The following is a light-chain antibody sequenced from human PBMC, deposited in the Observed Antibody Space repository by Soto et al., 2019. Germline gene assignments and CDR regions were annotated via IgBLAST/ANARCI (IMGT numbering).Light chain of an antibody. CDR2: NAS. CDR3: QHYTTLPGT. CDR1: QSISSG. V-gene: IGKV1-5*03. J-gene: IGKJ1*01. Sequence: EIKMTKSPSIQPAYVRERATLSSRASQSISSGLAWYQQKPGKAPKLLMYNASHLATGVPSRFSGSGSGTDFTLAISRLQPGDSAIYYCQHYTTLPGTFGQGTKVDI.